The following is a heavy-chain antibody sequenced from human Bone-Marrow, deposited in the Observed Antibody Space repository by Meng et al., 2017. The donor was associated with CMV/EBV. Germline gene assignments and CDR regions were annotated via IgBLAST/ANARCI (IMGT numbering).Heavy chain of an antibody. CDR1: GFTFSSYE. CDR2: ISYDGSNK. V-gene: IGHV3-30*04. J-gene: IGHJ6*02. D-gene: IGHD5-12*01. Sequence: GGSLRLSCAASGFTFSSYEMNWVRQAPGKGLEWVAVISYDGSNKYYADSVKGRFTISRDNSKNTLYLQMNSLRAEDTAVYYCARGRLSGYSGYDHYYYYGMDVWGQGTTVTSP. CDR3: ARGRLSGYSGYDHYYYYGMDV.